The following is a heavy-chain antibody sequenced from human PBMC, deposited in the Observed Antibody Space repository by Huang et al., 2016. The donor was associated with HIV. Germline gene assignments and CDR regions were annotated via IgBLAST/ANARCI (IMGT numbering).Heavy chain of an antibody. Sequence: QVQLQQWGAGLLRPSETLSLTCAVYGGSFRGYYGTWIRQPPGKGLEWIGEIKHRVSTNYNSSLKSRVTISVDTSRNQFSLTLTSVTAADTAVYYCARGQGGYYYYYMDVWGKGTTVTVSS. CDR2: IKHRVST. J-gene: IGHJ6*03. CDR3: ARGQGGYYYYYMDV. V-gene: IGHV4-34*01. CDR1: GGSFRGYY.